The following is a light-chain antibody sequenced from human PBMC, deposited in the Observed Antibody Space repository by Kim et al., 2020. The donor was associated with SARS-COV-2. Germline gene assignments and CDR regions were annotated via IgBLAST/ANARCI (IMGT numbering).Light chain of an antibody. CDR2: WAS. CDR1: QTVLYSSNSKNY. CDR3: QQYYSTPWT. J-gene: IGKJ1*01. Sequence: DILMTQSPDSLAVSLGERATINCKSSQTVLYSSNSKNYLAWYQQKPGQPPKLLLYWASTRESGVPDRFSGSGSGTDFTLTISSLQAEDVAVYYCQQYYSTPWTFGQGTKVDIK. V-gene: IGKV4-1*01.